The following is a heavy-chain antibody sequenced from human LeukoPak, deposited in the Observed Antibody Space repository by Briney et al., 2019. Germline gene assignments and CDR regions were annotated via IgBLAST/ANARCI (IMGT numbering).Heavy chain of an antibody. CDR3: ARSKKKFDY. V-gene: IGHV1-46*01. CDR1: GYTFTSYY. J-gene: IGHJ4*02. CDR2: IDPSDGST. Sequence: EASVKVSCKASGYTFTSYYMHWVRQAPGQGLEWVGIIDPSDGSTSCAQKFQGRVTMTRDRSTSTVYMELSSLRSEDTAVYYCARSKKKFDYWGQGTLVTVSS.